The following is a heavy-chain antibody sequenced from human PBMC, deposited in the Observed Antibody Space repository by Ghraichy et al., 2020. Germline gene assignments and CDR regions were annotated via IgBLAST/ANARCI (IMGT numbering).Heavy chain of an antibody. CDR1: GYSFISYW. Sequence: GGSLRLSCKGSGYSFISYWIGWVRQMPGKGLEWMGIIYPGDSEIRYSPSFQGKVTISADKAISTAYLQWGSLKASDTATYYCARLAQQVPPVMDIFDHWGQGTLVTVSS. J-gene: IGHJ4*02. D-gene: IGHD2-2*01. V-gene: IGHV5-51*01. CDR3: ARLAQQVPPVMDIFDH. CDR2: IYPGDSEI.